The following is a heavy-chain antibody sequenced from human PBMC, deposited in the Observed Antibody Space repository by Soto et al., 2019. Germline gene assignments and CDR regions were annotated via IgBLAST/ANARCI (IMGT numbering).Heavy chain of an antibody. J-gene: IGHJ6*02. CDR1: GFTFSNAW. Sequence: GGSLRLSCAASGFTFSNAWMNWVRQAPGKGLEWVGRIKSKTDGGTTDYAAPVKGRFTISRDDSKNTLYLQMNSLKTEDTAVYYCTTTYGDIDYYYGMDVWGQGTTVTVSS. D-gene: IGHD4-17*01. V-gene: IGHV3-15*07. CDR3: TTTYGDIDYYYGMDV. CDR2: IKSKTDGGTT.